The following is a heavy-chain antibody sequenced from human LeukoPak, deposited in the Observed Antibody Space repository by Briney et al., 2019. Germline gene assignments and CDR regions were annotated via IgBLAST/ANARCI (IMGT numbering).Heavy chain of an antibody. CDR1: GGSISSYY. J-gene: IGHJ4*02. CDR3: ARPADGYNIHPFDY. D-gene: IGHD5-24*01. Sequence: SETLSLTCTVSGGSISSYYWSWIRQPPGKGLEWIGYIYTSGSTNYNPSLKSRVTISVDTSKNQFSLKLSSVTAADTAVYYCARPADGYNIHPFDYWGQGTLVTVSS. V-gene: IGHV4-4*09. CDR2: IYTSGST.